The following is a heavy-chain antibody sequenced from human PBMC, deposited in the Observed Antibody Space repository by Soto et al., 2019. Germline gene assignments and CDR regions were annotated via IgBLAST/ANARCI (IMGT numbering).Heavy chain of an antibody. CDR3: ARELQGLYYFDY. CDR2: MNPNSGNT. Sequence: VKVSCKASGYTFTSYDINWVRQATGQGLEWMGWMNPNSGNTGYAQKFQGRVTMTRNTSISTAYMELTSLRSEDTAVYYCARELQGLYYFDYWGQGTLVTVSS. V-gene: IGHV1-8*01. J-gene: IGHJ4*02. CDR1: GYTFTSYD. D-gene: IGHD2-15*01.